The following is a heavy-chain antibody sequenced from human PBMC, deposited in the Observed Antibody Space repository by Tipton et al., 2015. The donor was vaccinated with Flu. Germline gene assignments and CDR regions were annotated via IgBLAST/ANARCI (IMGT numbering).Heavy chain of an antibody. CDR2: IYYSGST. Sequence: TLSLTCTVSGGSISSSSYYWGWIRQPPGKGLEWIGSIYYSGSTYYNPSLKSRVTISVDTSKNQFALKLSSVTAADTAVYYCERKYNYGSGRVPTFDYWGQGTLVTVSS. CDR3: ERKYNYGSGRVPTFDY. V-gene: IGHV4-39*06. J-gene: IGHJ4*02. CDR1: GGSISSSSYY. D-gene: IGHD3-10*01.